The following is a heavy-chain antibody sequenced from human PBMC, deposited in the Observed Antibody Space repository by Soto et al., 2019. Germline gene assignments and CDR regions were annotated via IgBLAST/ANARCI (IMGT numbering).Heavy chain of an antibody. V-gene: IGHV3-23*01. D-gene: IGHD3-10*01. CDR2: ISGSGGST. J-gene: IGHJ4*02. Sequence: PGGSLRLSCAASGFTFSSYAMSWVRQAPGKGLEWVSAISGSGGSTYYADSVKGRFTISRDNSKNTLYLQMNSLRAEDKAVYYCAKDLARGVNYFDYWGQGTLVTVSS. CDR3: AKDLARGVNYFDY. CDR1: GFTFSSYA.